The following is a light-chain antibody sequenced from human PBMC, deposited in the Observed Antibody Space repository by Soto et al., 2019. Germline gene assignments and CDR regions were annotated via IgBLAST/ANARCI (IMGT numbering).Light chain of an antibody. Sequence: QSALTQPASVSGSPGQSITISCTGTNNDVGAYTYVSWYQQHPGKAPRLIIYEVSERPSGVSNRFSGSKSGNTASLVISGLQAEDEADYYCQSYGGTLSPCVFGTGTKVTVL. CDR3: QSYGGTLSPCV. CDR2: EVS. J-gene: IGLJ1*01. CDR1: NNDVGAYTY. V-gene: IGLV2-14*01.